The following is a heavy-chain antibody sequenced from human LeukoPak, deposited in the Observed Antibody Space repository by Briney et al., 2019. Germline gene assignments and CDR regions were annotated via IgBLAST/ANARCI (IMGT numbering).Heavy chain of an antibody. J-gene: IGHJ4*02. CDR3: AKDLSGAAY. V-gene: IGHV3-23*01. CDR2: ISGGGGST. CDR1: GFIFSNYA. Sequence: GGSLRLSCAASGFIFSNYAVSWVRQAPGKGLEWVSSISGGGGSTYYADSVKGRFTISRDNSENTLYLQMNSLRAGDTAVYYCAKDLSGAAYCGQGTLVTVSS. D-gene: IGHD1-26*01.